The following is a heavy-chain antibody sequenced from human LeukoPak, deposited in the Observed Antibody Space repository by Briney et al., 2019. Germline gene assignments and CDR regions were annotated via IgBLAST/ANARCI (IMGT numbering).Heavy chain of an antibody. D-gene: IGHD7-27*01. CDR3: ARAGAFDYYYGMDV. J-gene: IGHJ6*02. CDR1: GGSLSSGGYY. Sequence: SQTLSLTCTVSGGSLSSGGYYWRWLPQHPGKGLEWLGYIYYSGSTYYNPSLKSRVTISVDTSKNQFSLKLSSVTAADTAVYYCARAGAFDYYYGMDVWGQGTTVTVSS. V-gene: IGHV4-31*03. CDR2: IYYSGST.